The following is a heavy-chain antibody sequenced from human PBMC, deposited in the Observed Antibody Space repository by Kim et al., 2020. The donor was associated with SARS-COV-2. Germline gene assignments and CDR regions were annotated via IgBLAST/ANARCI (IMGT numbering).Heavy chain of an antibody. Sequence: GGSLRLSCAASGFTFSSYGMHWVRQAPGKGLEWVAVIWYDGSNKYYADSVKGRFTISRDNSKNTLYLQMNSLRAEDTAVYYCARDIGFGESNDYWGQGTLVTVSS. V-gene: IGHV3-33*01. D-gene: IGHD3-10*01. CDR2: IWYDGSNK. J-gene: IGHJ4*02. CDR1: GFTFSSYG. CDR3: ARDIGFGESNDY.